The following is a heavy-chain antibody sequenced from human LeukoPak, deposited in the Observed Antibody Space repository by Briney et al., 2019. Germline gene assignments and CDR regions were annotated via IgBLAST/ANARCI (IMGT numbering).Heavy chain of an antibody. D-gene: IGHD2-2*01. Sequence: GASVKVSCKVSGYTLTELSMHWVRQAPGKGLEWMGGFDPEDGETIYAQKFQGRVTMTRDTSISTAYMELSRLRSDDTAVYYCARDIVVVPAAMGIDYWGQGTLVTVSS. CDR3: ARDIVVVPAAMGIDY. CDR1: GYTLTELS. CDR2: FDPEDGET. V-gene: IGHV1-24*01. J-gene: IGHJ4*02.